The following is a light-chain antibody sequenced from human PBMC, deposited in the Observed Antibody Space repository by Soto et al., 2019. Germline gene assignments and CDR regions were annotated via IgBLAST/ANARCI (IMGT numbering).Light chain of an antibody. CDR1: SGYSNYK. Sequence: VQTQPTSASASLGASVTLTCTLSSGYSNYKVDWYQQRPGKGPRFVMRVGTGGIVGSKGDGIPDRFSVLGSGLNRYLTIKNIQDEDESDYHCGADHGSGSNFVVFGGGTKLTVL. CDR3: GADHGSGSNFVV. V-gene: IGLV9-49*01. CDR2: VGTGGIVG. J-gene: IGLJ2*01.